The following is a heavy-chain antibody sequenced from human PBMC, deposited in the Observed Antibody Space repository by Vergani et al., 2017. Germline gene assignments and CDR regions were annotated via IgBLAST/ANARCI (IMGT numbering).Heavy chain of an antibody. D-gene: IGHD2-2*01. Sequence: QVQLVESGGGVVQPGRSLRLSCAASGFTFSSYAMHWVRQAPGKGLEWVAVISYDGSNKYYADSVKGRFTISRDNSKNTLYLQMNSLRAEDTAVYYCARDGAHICSSTSCYLFYYYYYMDVWGKGP. V-gene: IGHV3-30-3*01. J-gene: IGHJ6*03. CDR3: ARDGAHICSSTSCYLFYYYYYMDV. CDR1: GFTFSSYA. CDR2: ISYDGSNK.